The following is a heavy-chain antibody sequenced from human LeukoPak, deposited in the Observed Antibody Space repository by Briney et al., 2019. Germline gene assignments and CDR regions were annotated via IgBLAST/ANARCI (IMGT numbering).Heavy chain of an antibody. D-gene: IGHD6-13*01. J-gene: IGHJ4*02. CDR1: GYTFTGYY. Sequence: ASVKVSCKASGYTFTGYYMHWVRQAPGQGLEWMGWINPNSGGTNYAQKFQGGVTMTRDTSTSTAYMELSRLRSDDTAVYYCARDDDIAAATYWGQGTLVTVSS. V-gene: IGHV1-2*02. CDR2: INPNSGGT. CDR3: ARDDDIAAATY.